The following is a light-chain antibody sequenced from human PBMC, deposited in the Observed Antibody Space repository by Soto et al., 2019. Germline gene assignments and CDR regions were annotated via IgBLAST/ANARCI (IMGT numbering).Light chain of an antibody. Sequence: QSALTQPASVSGSPGQSITISCTGTSSDVGGYNYVSWYQQQSGKAPKLIIHEVSNRPSGVSNRFSGSKSSNTASLTISGLQAEDEADYYCDSYTSSRAYVFGIGTKVTVL. CDR2: EVS. J-gene: IGLJ1*01. V-gene: IGLV2-14*01. CDR3: DSYTSSRAYV. CDR1: SSDVGGYNY.